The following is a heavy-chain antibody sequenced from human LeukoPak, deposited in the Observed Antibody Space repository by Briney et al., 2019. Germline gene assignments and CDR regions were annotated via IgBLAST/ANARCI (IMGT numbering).Heavy chain of an antibody. CDR2: ISGSGGST. D-gene: IGHD3-22*01. Sequence: GGSLRLSCAASGFTFSSYAMSWVRQAPGKGLEWVSAISGSGGSTYYADSVKGRFTISRDNSKNTLYLQMNSLRAEDAAVYYCAKEYSFTMIVVVGPLDNWFDPWGQGTLVTVSS. CDR1: GFTFSSYA. CDR3: AKEYSFTMIVVVGPLDNWFDP. V-gene: IGHV3-23*01. J-gene: IGHJ5*02.